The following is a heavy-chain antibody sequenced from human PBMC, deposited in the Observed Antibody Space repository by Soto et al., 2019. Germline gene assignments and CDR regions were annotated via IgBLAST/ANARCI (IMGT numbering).Heavy chain of an antibody. CDR3: ARFDACPRVDCSGGSPQWFDP. J-gene: IGHJ5*02. Sequence: SETLSLTCTVSGGSITGGSISSTTYYWGWMRQPPGKGLEWIASFFIGGNTYYNPSLKSRVTISVDTSKNQFSLKLSSVTAADTAVYYCARFDACPRVDCSGGSPQWFDPWCQGTLVT. CDR2: FFIGGNT. V-gene: IGHV4-39*07. CDR1: GGSITGGSISSTTYY. D-gene: IGHD2-15*01.